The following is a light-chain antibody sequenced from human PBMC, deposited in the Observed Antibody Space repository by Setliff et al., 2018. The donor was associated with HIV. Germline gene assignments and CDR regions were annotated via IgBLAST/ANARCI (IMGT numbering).Light chain of an antibody. V-gene: IGLV2-18*02. CDR1: SSDVGSYNR. Sequence: VLARPPSVSGSPGQSVTISCTGTSSDVGSYNRVSWYQQPPGTAPKLMIYEVSNRPSGVPDRFSGSKSGNTASLTISGLQAEDEADYYCSSYTSISTFEGVFGTGTKVT. CDR3: SSYTSISTFEGV. CDR2: EVS. J-gene: IGLJ1*01.